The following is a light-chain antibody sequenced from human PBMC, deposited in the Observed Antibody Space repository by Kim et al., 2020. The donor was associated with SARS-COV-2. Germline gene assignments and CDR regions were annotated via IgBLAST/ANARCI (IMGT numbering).Light chain of an antibody. CDR1: SGHSTYA. CDR3: QTWGTGIRV. CDR2: LSSDGSH. J-gene: IGLJ2*01. Sequence: ASVKLTCTLSSGHSTYAIAWHQQQPEKGPRFLMKLSSDGSHIKGDGIPDRFSGSNSGAERYLTISSLQSEDEADYYCQTWGTGIRVFGGGTQLTVL. V-gene: IGLV4-69*01.